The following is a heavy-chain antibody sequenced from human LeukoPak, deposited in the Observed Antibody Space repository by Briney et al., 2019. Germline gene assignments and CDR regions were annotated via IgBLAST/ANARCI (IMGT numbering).Heavy chain of an antibody. CDR3: ARGFVEWGDYYFDY. J-gene: IGHJ4*02. V-gene: IGHV1-3*01. Sequence: GASVKVSCKASGYTFTSFDFNWVRQAPGQRLEWMGWINAGNGNTKYSQKFQGRVTITRDTSASTAYMELSSLRSEDTAVYYCARGFVEWGDYYFDYWGQGTLVTVSS. D-gene: IGHD1-26*01. CDR1: GYTFTSFD. CDR2: INAGNGNT.